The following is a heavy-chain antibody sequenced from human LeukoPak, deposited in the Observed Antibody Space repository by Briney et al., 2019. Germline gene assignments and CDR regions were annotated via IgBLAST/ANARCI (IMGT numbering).Heavy chain of an antibody. J-gene: IGHJ5*02. CDR1: GGSISSYY. D-gene: IGHD2-2*01. V-gene: IGHV4-4*07. CDR2: IYTSGSP. CDR3: ARDSYQLLEYNWFDP. Sequence: SETLSLTCTVSGGSISSYYWSWIRQPAGKGLEWIGRIYTSGSPNYNPSLKSRVIMSVDTSKNQFSLKLSSVTAADTAVYYCARDSYQLLEYNWFDPWGQGTLVTVSS.